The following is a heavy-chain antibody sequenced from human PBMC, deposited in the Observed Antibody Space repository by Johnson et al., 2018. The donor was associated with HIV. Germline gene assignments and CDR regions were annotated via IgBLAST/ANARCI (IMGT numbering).Heavy chain of an antibody. V-gene: IGHV3-53*01. CDR3: ARERGAVAGTAAFAV. CDR1: GFTVSSNY. D-gene: IGHD6-19*01. J-gene: IGHJ3*01. CDR2: IYSGDST. Sequence: VQLVESGGGLIQPGRSLRLSCAASGFTVSSNYMSWVRQAPGKGLEWVSVIYSGDSTYYADSVKGRFTISRDNSKNTLYLQMNSLRAEDTAVYYCARERGAVAGTAAFAVWGQGTVVTVSS.